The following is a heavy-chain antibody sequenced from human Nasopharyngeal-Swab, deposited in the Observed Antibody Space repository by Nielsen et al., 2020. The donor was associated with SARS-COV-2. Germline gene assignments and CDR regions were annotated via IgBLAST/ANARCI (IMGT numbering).Heavy chain of an antibody. CDR3: ARARDGYNLAY. J-gene: IGHJ4*02. Sequence: WIRQPPGKGLVWVSRINSDGSSTTYADSVKGRFTISRDNAKNTLYLQMNSLRAEDTAVYYCARARDGYNLAYWDQGTLVTVSS. D-gene: IGHD5-24*01. CDR2: INSDGSST. V-gene: IGHV3-74*01.